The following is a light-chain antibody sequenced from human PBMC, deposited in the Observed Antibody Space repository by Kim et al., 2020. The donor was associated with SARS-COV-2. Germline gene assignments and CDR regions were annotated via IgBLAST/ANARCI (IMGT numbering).Light chain of an antibody. J-gene: IGLJ2*01. V-gene: IGLV8-61*01. CDR2: STN. Sequence: GGTVTLTCGLSSGSVSTNYYPSWYQQTPGQAPRTLIYSTNTRSSGVPDRFSGSILGNKAALTITGAQADDESAYYCVLYMGSGIWVFGGGTQLTVL. CDR3: VLYMGSGIWV. CDR1: SGSVSTNYY.